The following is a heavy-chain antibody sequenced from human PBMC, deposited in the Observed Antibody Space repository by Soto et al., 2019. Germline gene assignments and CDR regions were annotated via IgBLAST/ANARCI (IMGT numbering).Heavy chain of an antibody. V-gene: IGHV4-34*01. CDR1: GGSISSYY. J-gene: IGHJ4*02. CDR2: INHSGST. Sequence: SETLSLTCTVSGGSISSYYWSRIRQPPGKGLEWIGEINHSGSTNYNPSLKSRVTISVDTSKNQFSLKLSSVTAADTAVYYCARSDGRYWGQGTLVTVSS. CDR3: ARSDGRY.